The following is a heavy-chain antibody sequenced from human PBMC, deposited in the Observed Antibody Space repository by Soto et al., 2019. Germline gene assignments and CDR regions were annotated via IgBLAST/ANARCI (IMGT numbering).Heavy chain of an antibody. D-gene: IGHD3-3*01. CDR2: FDPEDGET. V-gene: IGHV1-24*01. CDR3: ATGYVFWSGYYTSWFDF. J-gene: IGHJ5*01. Sequence: ASVKVSCKVSGYTLTELSMHWVRQAPGKGLEWMGGFDPEDGETIYAQKFQGRVTMTEDTSTDTAYMELSSLRSEDTAVYYCATGYVFWSGYYTSWFDFWGQGTLVIGSS. CDR1: GYTLTELS.